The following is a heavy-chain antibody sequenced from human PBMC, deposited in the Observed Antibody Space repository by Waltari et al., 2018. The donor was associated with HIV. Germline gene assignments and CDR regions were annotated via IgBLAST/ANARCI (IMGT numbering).Heavy chain of an antibody. CDR1: GGSISSGSYY. CDR3: ARGSRYSSGWNAFFDY. V-gene: IGHV4-61*02. D-gene: IGHD6-19*01. J-gene: IGHJ4*02. Sequence: QVQLQESGPGLVKPSQTLSLTCTVSGGSISSGSYYWSWIRQPAGKGLEWIGRIYTSGSTNYNPSLKSRVTISVDTSKNQFSLKLSSVTAADTAVYYCARGSRYSSGWNAFFDYWGQGTLVTVSS. CDR2: IYTSGST.